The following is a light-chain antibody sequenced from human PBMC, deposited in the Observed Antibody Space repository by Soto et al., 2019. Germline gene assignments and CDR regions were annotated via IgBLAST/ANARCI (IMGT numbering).Light chain of an antibody. CDR3: QHYNSDPWT. CDR1: QTIRRW. Sequence: DIEMTPSPSTLSASVGDRVTITCRASQTIRRWLAWYQQRPGKAPKVLIYAASTLESGVPARFSGSGSETEFTLTISSLQPEDSATYYCQHYNSDPWTFGQGTKVEIK. J-gene: IGKJ1*01. V-gene: IGKV1-5*01. CDR2: AAS.